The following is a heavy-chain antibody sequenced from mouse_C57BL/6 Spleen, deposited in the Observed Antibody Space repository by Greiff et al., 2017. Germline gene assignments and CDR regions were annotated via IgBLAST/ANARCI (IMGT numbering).Heavy chain of an antibody. J-gene: IGHJ2*01. V-gene: IGHV1-80*01. D-gene: IGHD1-1*01. Sequence: QVQLQQSGAELVKPGASVKISCKASGYAFSSYWMNWVKQRPGKGLEWIGQIYPGDGDTNYNGKFKGKATLTADKSSSTAYMQLSSLTSEDSAVYFCARKKNYYGSLYYFDYWGQGTTLTVSS. CDR3: ARKKNYYGSLYYFDY. CDR2: IYPGDGDT. CDR1: GYAFSSYW.